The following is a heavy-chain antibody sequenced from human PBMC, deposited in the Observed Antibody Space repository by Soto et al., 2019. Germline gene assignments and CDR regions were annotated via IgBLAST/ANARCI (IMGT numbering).Heavy chain of an antibody. D-gene: IGHD2-8*01. CDR2: IIPIFGTA. CDR3: ARGLGYCTNGVCQNYYYYGMDV. J-gene: IGHJ6*02. Sequence: QVQLVQSGAEVKKPGSSVKVSCKASGGTFSSYAISWVRQAPGQGLEWMGGIIPIFGTANYAQKFQGRVTITADESTSTAYIELSSLRSEDTAVYYCARGLGYCTNGVCQNYYYYGMDVWGQGTTVTVSS. V-gene: IGHV1-69*01. CDR1: GGTFSSYA.